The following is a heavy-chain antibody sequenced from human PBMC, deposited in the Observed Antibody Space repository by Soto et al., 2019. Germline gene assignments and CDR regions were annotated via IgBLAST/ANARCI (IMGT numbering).Heavy chain of an antibody. CDR3: ARDSPTLGGSYSGDAFDI. D-gene: IGHD1-26*01. Sequence: ASVKVSCKASGYTFTSYYMHWVRQAPGQGLEWMGIINPSGGSTSYAQKFQGRVTMTRDTSTSTVYMELSSLRSEDTAVYYCARDSPTLGGSYSGDAFDIWGQGTMVTVSS. J-gene: IGHJ3*02. CDR1: GYTFTSYY. V-gene: IGHV1-46*01. CDR2: INPSGGST.